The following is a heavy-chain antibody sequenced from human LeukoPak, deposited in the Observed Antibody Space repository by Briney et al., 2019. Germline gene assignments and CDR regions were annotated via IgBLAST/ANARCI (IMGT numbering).Heavy chain of an antibody. D-gene: IGHD2-21*01. Sequence: SQTLSLTCAISGDSVSSNSAAWNWIRQSPSRGLEWLGRTYYRSKWYNDYAVSVKSRITINPDTSNNQFSLQLSSVTPEDTAVYYCARARGDRNYFYYGMDVWGQGTTVTVSS. CDR2: TYYRSKWYN. J-gene: IGHJ6*02. CDR1: GDSVSSNSAA. CDR3: ARARGDRNYFYYGMDV. V-gene: IGHV6-1*01.